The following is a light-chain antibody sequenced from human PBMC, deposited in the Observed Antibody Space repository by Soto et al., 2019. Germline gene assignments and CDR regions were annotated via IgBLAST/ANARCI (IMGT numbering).Light chain of an antibody. J-gene: IGLJ2*01. CDR2: EVS. V-gene: IGLV2-14*01. Sequence: QSALTQPASVSGSPGQSITISCTGTSSDVGAYNFVSWYQQHTGKAPKLMIYEVSNRPSGVSDRFSGSKSGNTASLTISGLQAEDDADYYCSSYTTSSTVVFGGGTKLTVL. CDR1: SSDVGAYNF. CDR3: SSYTTSSTVV.